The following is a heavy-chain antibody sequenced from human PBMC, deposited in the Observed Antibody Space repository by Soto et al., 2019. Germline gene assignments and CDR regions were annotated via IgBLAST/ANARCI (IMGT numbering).Heavy chain of an antibody. CDR2: ISGSGGST. V-gene: IGHV3-23*01. CDR3: ARNWFDP. J-gene: IGHJ5*02. CDR1: GFIFSSYA. Sequence: GGSLRLSCAASGFIFSSYAVSWVRQAPEKGLEWVSAISGSGGSTYYADSVKGRFTISRDNAKNTLYLQMNSLRAEDTAVYYCARNWFDPWGQGTLVTVSS.